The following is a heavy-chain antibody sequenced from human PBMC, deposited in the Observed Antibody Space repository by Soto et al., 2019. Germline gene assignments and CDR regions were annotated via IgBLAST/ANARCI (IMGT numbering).Heavy chain of an antibody. J-gene: IGHJ4*02. Sequence: SETLFLTCAVSGGSVSSGGYSWSWIRQPPGKGLEWIGYIYHSGSTYYNPSLKSRVTISVDRSKNQFSLNVSSVTAADTAVYYCARDLGGWPDYWGQGTLVTVSS. V-gene: IGHV4-30-2*01. CDR3: ARDLGGWPDY. D-gene: IGHD2-15*01. CDR2: IYHSGST. CDR1: GGSVSSGGYS.